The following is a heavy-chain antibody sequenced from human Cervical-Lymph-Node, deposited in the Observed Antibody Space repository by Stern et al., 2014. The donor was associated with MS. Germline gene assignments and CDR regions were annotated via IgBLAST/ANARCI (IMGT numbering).Heavy chain of an antibody. CDR3: ARQRYFDY. CDR2: IFPGGSDI. Sequence: VQLVQSGPEVKRPGESLKISCQASGYTFTSYWIGWARQMPGKGLEWIAIIFPGGSDIRYSPSFQGQVTISAAKSSSTAYLQWNNLKASDTAIYYCARQRYFDYWGQGTLVTVSS. V-gene: IGHV5-51*01. J-gene: IGHJ4*02. CDR1: GYTFTSYW.